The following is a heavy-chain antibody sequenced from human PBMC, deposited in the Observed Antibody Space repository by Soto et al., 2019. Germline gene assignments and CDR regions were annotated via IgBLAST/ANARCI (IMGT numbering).Heavy chain of an antibody. D-gene: IGHD1-7*01. J-gene: IGHJ4*02. CDR2: TYYRSKWYN. CDR3: ARVGELDPYFDY. Sequence: SQTLSLTCAISGDRVSSNSAAWNWIRQSPSRGLEWLGRTYYRSKWYNDYAVSVKSRITINPDTSKNQFSLQLNSVTPEDTSVYYCARVGELDPYFDYWGQGTLVTVSS. CDR1: GDRVSSNSAA. V-gene: IGHV6-1*01.